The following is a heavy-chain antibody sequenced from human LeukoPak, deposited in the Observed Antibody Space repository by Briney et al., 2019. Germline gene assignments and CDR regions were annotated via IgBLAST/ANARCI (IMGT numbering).Heavy chain of an antibody. J-gene: IGHJ4*02. Sequence: GRSLRLSCAASGFTFSSYGMHWVRQAPGKGLEWVAVTWYDGSNKYYADSVQGRFTISRDNSKNTLYLQMNGLRGEDTAVYYCAREEKQLDYYFDYWGQGTLVTVSS. CDR2: TWYDGSNK. CDR1: GFTFSSYG. CDR3: AREEKQLDYYFDY. D-gene: IGHD6-13*01. V-gene: IGHV3-33*01.